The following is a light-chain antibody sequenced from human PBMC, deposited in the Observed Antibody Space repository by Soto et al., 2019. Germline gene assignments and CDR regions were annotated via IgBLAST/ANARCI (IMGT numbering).Light chain of an antibody. V-gene: IGKV1-39*01. CDR3: QQSYFTPTWT. CDR1: QSISSY. CDR2: SAS. Sequence: DIQMTQSPSSLSASVGDRVTITCRASQSISSYLNWYQQKPGKAPKLLIYSASNLQSGVPSRFSGSGSGTDFTLTISSLQPEDFATYYCQQSYFTPTWTFDQGTKVEIK. J-gene: IGKJ1*01.